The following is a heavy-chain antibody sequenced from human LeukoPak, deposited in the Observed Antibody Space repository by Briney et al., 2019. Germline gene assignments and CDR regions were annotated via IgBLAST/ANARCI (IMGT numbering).Heavy chain of an antibody. CDR1: GYTFTSYD. V-gene: IGHV1-8*01. CDR3: ARRVDRSSRSPPNY. D-gene: IGHD6-6*01. Sequence: ASVKVSCKASGYTFTSYDINWVRQAPGQGLEWMGWMSPNSGNTGYAQKFQGRVTMTRNTSISTAYMELSSLRSEDTAVYYCARRVDRSSRSPPNYWGQGTLVTVSS. CDR2: MSPNSGNT. J-gene: IGHJ4*02.